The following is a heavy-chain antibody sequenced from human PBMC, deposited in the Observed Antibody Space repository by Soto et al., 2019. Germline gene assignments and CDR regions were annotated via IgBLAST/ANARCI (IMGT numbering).Heavy chain of an antibody. CDR3: ARVVVPARIWGYNYFDH. CDR2: IYHSGTT. CDR1: GGSISSGGYS. V-gene: IGHV4-30-2*01. J-gene: IGHJ5*02. D-gene: IGHD2-2*01. Sequence: SETLSLTCSVAGGSISSGGYSWSWIRQPPGKGLEWIGYIYHSGTTYFNPSLKSRVTMSVDKSRNQFSLKLTSVTAADTAVYYCARVVVPARIWGYNYFDHWGRGTRVTVSS.